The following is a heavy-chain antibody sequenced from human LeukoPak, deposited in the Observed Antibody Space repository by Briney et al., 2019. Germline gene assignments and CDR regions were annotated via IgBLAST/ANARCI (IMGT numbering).Heavy chain of an antibody. CDR3: ARGQRWLQFLDY. D-gene: IGHD5-24*01. J-gene: IGHJ4*02. V-gene: IGHV4-61*02. CDR2: IYTSGST. Sequence: PSQTLSLTCTVSGGSISSGSYYWSWIRQPAGKGLEWIGRIYTSGSTNYNPSLKSRVTISVDTSKNQFSLKLSSVTAADTAVYYCARGQRWLQFLDYWGQGTLVTVSS. CDR1: GGSISSGSYY.